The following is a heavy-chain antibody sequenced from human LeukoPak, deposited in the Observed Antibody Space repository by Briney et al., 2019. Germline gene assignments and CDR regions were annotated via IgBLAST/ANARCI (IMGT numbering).Heavy chain of an antibody. Sequence: GSLRLSCAASGFTFSSYAMSWVRQAPGKGLEWVSAISGSGGSTYYADSVKGRFTVSRDNYENTLYLQMNSQRAEDTAVYYCAKVPEYSSSWYGAFWNFDLWGRGTLVTVSS. D-gene: IGHD6-13*01. CDR1: GFTFSSYA. J-gene: IGHJ2*01. V-gene: IGHV3-23*01. CDR3: AKVPEYSSSWYGAFWNFDL. CDR2: ISGSGGST.